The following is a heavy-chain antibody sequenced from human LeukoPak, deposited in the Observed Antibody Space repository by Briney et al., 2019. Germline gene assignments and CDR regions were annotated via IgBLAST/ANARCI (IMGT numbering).Heavy chain of an antibody. CDR3: ARAPQGYCSSTSCYAEYFDY. CDR1: GFTFSDYY. Sequence: AGGSLRLSCAASGFTFSDYYMSWIRQAPGKGLEWVSYISSSGSTICYADSVKGRFTISRDNAKNSLYLQMNSLRAEDTAVYYCARAPQGYCSSTSCYAEYFDYWGQGTLVTVSS. V-gene: IGHV3-11*04. CDR2: ISSSGSTI. J-gene: IGHJ4*02. D-gene: IGHD2-2*01.